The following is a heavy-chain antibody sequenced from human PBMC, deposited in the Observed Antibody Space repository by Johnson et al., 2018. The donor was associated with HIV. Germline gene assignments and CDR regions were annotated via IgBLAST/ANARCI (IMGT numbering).Heavy chain of an antibody. Sequence: VQVLESGGGLIQPGGSLRLSCAASGFTVSSNYMSWVRQAPGKGLEWVSVIWYDGSNKYYADSVKGRFTISRDNSKNTLYLQMNSLRAEDTAVYYCAKDITPYSGAFDLWGQGTMVTVSS. D-gene: IGHD3-10*01. J-gene: IGHJ3*01. CDR3: AKDITPYSGAFDL. CDR1: GFTVSSNY. CDR2: IWYDGSNK. V-gene: IGHV3-33*06.